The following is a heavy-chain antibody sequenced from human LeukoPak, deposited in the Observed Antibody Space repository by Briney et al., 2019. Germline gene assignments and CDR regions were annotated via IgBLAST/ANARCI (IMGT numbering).Heavy chain of an antibody. J-gene: IGHJ4*02. V-gene: IGHV4-59*01. CDR1: GGSISSYY. CDR3: ARSDPMVRGVPLFDY. CDR2: IYYSGST. D-gene: IGHD3-10*01. Sequence: PSETLSLTCTVSGGSISSYYWSWIRQPPGKGLEWIGYIYYSGSTNYNPSLKSRVTISVDTSKNQFSLKLSSVTAADTAVYYCARSDPMVRGVPLFDYWGQGTLVTVSS.